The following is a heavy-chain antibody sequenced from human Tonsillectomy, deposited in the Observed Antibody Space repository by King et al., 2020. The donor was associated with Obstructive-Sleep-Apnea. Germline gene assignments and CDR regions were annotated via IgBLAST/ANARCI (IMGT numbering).Heavy chain of an antibody. Sequence: VQLVESGGGLVQPGRSLRLSCAASGFTFDDYAMHWVRQAPGKGLEWVSGISWNSDSINYAGSVKGRFTISRDNAKNSLYLQMNSLRAEDTALYYCAQDTTPHVFYYFDYWGLGTLVTVSS. CDR3: AQDTTPHVFYYFDY. CDR2: ISWNSDSI. CDR1: GFTFDDYA. V-gene: IGHV3-9*01. D-gene: IGHD2-15*01. J-gene: IGHJ4*02.